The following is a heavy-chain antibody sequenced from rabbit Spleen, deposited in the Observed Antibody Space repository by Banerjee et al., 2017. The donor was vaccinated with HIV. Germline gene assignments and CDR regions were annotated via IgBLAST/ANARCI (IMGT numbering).Heavy chain of an antibody. CDR1: GFSFSSSYY. J-gene: IGHJ6*01. D-gene: IGHD1-1*01. V-gene: IGHV1S40*01. CDR2: IYTGSSGST. Sequence: QSLEESGGGLVKPGASLTLTCTASGFSFSSSYYMCWVRQAPGKGLEWIGCIYTGSSGSTYYASWVNGRFTISRSTSLNTVTLQMTSLTAADTATYFCARDTATSFSSYGMDLWGQGTLVTVS. CDR3: ARDTATSFSSYGMDL.